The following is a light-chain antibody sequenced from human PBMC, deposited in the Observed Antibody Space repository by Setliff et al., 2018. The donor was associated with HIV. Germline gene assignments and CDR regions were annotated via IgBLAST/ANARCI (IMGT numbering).Light chain of an antibody. V-gene: IGLV2-14*03. CDR3: SSYTSNARV. J-gene: IGLJ1*01. CDR1: SSDVGGYNY. CDR2: DVS. Sequence: QSALTQPAPVSGSPGQSITISCTGTSSDVGGYNYVSWYQHHPGKAPKLMIYDVSSRPSGVSNRFSGSKSGNTASLTISGLQAEDEADYYCSSYTSNARVFGTGTKVTVL.